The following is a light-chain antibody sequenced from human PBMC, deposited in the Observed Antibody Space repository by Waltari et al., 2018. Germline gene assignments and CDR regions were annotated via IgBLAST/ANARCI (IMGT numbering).Light chain of an antibody. Sequence: VGDRVTITCRASQDITSFLAWYQQKPGKAPKLLIFAASTLQGGVPSRFSGSGSGTEFTLTISSLLPEDFATYYCQQLKNSPLTFGGGTKVEIK. J-gene: IGKJ4*01. CDR3: QQLKNSPLT. CDR2: AAS. CDR1: QDITSF. V-gene: IGKV1-9*01.